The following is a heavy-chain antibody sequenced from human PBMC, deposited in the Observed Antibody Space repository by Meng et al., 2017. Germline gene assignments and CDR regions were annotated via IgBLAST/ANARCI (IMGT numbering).Heavy chain of an antibody. CDR1: GGSISSGHYY. CDR3: ARRGADYGAFDP. D-gene: IGHD4/OR15-4a*01. V-gene: IGHV4-30-4*01. J-gene: IGHJ5*02. CDR2: IYYSGST. Sequence: QVQLQESGPGLVKPSQNLSLTGTVSGGSISSGHYYWSWIRQPPGKGLEWIGYIYYSGSTHYNPSLKSRVIISLDTSKNQFSLKLSSVTAADTAVYYCARRGADYGAFDPWGQGTLVTVSS.